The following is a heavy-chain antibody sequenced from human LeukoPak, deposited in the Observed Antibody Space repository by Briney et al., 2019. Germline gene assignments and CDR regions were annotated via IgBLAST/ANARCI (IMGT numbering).Heavy chain of an antibody. CDR3: ARGQGSAPVAGDSDY. D-gene: IGHD6-19*01. Sequence: GESLRLSCAASGFTFSTYSMNWVRQAPGQGLEWVSSISSSSTYIYYADSVKGRFTTSRDNAKNSLYLQMNSLRAEDTALYYCARGQGSAPVAGDSDYWGQGSLVTVSS. V-gene: IGHV3-21*01. J-gene: IGHJ4*02. CDR2: ISSSSTYI. CDR1: GFTFSTYS.